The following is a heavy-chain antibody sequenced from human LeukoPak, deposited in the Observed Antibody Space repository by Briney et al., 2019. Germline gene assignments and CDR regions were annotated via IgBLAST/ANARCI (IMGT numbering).Heavy chain of an antibody. V-gene: IGHV4-39*07. CDR2: ISNSGNT. CDR3: ARDDYDFWSTSFTGPLPYYFKF. CDR1: GASISSSTYY. J-gene: IGHJ4*02. Sequence: SETLSLTCTVSGASISSSTYYWGWIRQPPGKGLEWIGSISNSGNTYDHSSLKSRVTISLNTSANQFSLKLSSVTAADTAVYFCARDDYDFWSTSFTGPLPYYFKFWGQGTLVTVSS. D-gene: IGHD3-3*01.